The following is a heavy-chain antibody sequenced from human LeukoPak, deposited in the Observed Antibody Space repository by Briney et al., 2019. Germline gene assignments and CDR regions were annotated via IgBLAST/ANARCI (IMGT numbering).Heavy chain of an antibody. CDR1: GGTFSSYA. D-gene: IGHD6-13*01. Sequence: GASVKVSCKASGGTFSSYAISWVRQAPGQGLEWMGWISAYNGNTNYAQKLQGRVTMTTDTSTSTAYMELRSLRSDDTAVYYCARVVVGYSSSWYSKWFDPWGQGTLVTVSS. CDR2: ISAYNGNT. V-gene: IGHV1-18*01. J-gene: IGHJ5*02. CDR3: ARVVVGYSSSWYSKWFDP.